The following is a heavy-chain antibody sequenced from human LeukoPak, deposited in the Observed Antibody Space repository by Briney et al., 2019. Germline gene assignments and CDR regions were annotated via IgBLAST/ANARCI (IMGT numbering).Heavy chain of an antibody. J-gene: IGHJ4*02. D-gene: IGHD6-19*01. CDR2: IYYTGST. V-gene: IGHV4-39*01. CDR1: GASISGSGYY. CDR3: VKSGGYGLIDY. Sequence: SETLSLTCAVSGASISGSGYYLGWIRQPTGKGLEWIGNIYYTGSTYYNASLQSRVTISIDMSKNQFSLRLSSVTAADTAMYYCVKSGGYGLIDYWGQGTLVTVSS.